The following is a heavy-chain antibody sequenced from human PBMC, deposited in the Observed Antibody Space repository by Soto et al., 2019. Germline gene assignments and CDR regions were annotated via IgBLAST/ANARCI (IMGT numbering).Heavy chain of an antibody. Sequence: ASVKVSCKASGYSFTDHYIHWIRQAPGQGLEWMGWIIPNDGGTKYAQKFQDRINMTRDTSITTAYMDLSRLRSDDTAVYYCARGAFDRSGNYHAGWFDPWGQGNLVTVSS. D-gene: IGHD3-22*01. J-gene: IGHJ5*02. V-gene: IGHV1-2*02. CDR1: GYSFTDHY. CDR3: ARGAFDRSGNYHAGWFDP. CDR2: IIPNDGGT.